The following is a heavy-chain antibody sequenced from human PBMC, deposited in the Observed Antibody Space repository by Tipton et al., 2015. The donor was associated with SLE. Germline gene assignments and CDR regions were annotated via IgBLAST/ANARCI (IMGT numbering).Heavy chain of an antibody. CDR2: IYYGGNS. J-gene: IGHJ3*02. V-gene: IGHV4-39*07. CDR1: GDSISSGNYY. CDR3: ARTTYFYGSGSYYPYDAFDI. D-gene: IGHD3-10*01. Sequence: TLSLTCSVSGDSISSGNYYWGWIRQSPGKGLEWIGTIYYGGNSYFNPSLKSRVTISVDTSKNHFSLKLSSVTAADTAVYYCARTTYFYGSGSYYPYDAFDIWGQGTMVTVSP.